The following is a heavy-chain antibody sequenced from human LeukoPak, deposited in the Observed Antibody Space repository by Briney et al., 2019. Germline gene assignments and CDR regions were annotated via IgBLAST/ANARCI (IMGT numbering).Heavy chain of an antibody. Sequence: GGSLRLSCAASGFTFNSYSMHWVRQAPGKGLEWVAVISSDASITYYADSVKGRFTISRDNSKNTLYLQMNSLRAEDAAVYYCAKAPVTSCRGAFCYPFDSWGQGTLVTVSS. CDR3: AKAPVTSCRGAFCYPFDS. V-gene: IGHV3-30*04. D-gene: IGHD2-15*01. J-gene: IGHJ4*02. CDR1: GFTFNSYS. CDR2: ISSDASIT.